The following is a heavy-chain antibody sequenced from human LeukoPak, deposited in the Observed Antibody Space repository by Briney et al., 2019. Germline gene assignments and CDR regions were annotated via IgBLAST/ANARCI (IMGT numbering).Heavy chain of an antibody. CDR2: FDPEDGET. D-gene: IGHD1-26*01. CDR3: ATVRSYRKWELAWFDP. Sequence: ASVKVSCKVSGYTLTELSMHWVRQAPGKGLEWMGGFDPEDGETIYAQKFQGRVTMTEDTSTDTAYMELSSLRSEDTAVYYCATVRSYRKWELAWFDPWGQGTLVTVSS. V-gene: IGHV1-24*01. CDR1: GYTLTELS. J-gene: IGHJ5*02.